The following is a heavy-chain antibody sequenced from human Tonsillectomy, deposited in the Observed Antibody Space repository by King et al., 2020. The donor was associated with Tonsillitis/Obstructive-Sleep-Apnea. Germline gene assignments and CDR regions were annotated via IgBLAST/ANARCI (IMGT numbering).Heavy chain of an antibody. Sequence: QLVQSGGGLVQPGGSLRLSCAASGFTFSSYAMSWVRQAPGKGLEWASAIGGSGGSLFYADSVKGRFTISRDNSKNTLYLQMNSLRAEDTAVYYCAKGNMILPQAFDIWGQGTMVTVSS. D-gene: IGHD3-16*01. V-gene: IGHV3-23*04. CDR1: GFTFSSYA. CDR2: IGGSGGSL. J-gene: IGHJ3*02. CDR3: AKGNMILPQAFDI.